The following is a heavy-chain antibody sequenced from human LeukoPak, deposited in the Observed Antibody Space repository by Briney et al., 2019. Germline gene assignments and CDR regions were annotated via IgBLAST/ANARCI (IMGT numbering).Heavy chain of an antibody. CDR2: ISGSGGST. CDR1: GFTFNNYA. CDR3: ANDGAYYDSSTDAFDI. Sequence: PGGSLRLSCAASGFTFNNYAMSWVRQAPGKGLEWVSAISGSGGSTYYADSVKGRFTISRDNSKNTLYLQMNSLRAEDTAVYYCANDGAYYDSSTDAFDIWGQGTMVTVSS. V-gene: IGHV3-23*01. D-gene: IGHD3-22*01. J-gene: IGHJ3*02.